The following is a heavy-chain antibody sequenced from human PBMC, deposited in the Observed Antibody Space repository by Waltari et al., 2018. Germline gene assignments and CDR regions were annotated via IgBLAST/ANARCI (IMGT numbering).Heavy chain of an antibody. CDR3: ARVSRRTYRSPVPGRHYYYGMDV. CDR2: NSSDASDT. J-gene: IGHJ6*02. CDR1: GFPFSSFW. D-gene: IGHD1-1*01. V-gene: IGHV3-74*03. Sequence: EEQLVESGGGLVQPGDSLRLSCAASGFPFSSFWMNWVRQAPGKGPLCGTRNSSDASDTAYAESVKGRFTISRDNARNTLYLQMNRWRAEDTAVYFCARVSRRTYRSPVPGRHYYYGMDVWGQGTTVTVSS.